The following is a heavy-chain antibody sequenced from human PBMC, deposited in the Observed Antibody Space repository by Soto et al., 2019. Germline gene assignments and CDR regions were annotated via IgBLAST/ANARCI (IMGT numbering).Heavy chain of an antibody. J-gene: IGHJ6*02. CDR1: GGSINSYY. CDR3: ARDGRDSYGLTA. V-gene: IGHV4-4*07. Sequence: SETLSLTCAVSGGSINSYYWSWIRQPAGKGLEWIGRLYNSGNTNYNPSLKSRVTMSVDTSQNQVSLKLNSVTAADTAVYYCARDGRDSYGLTAWGQGTTATSP. D-gene: IGHD3-16*01. CDR2: LYNSGNT.